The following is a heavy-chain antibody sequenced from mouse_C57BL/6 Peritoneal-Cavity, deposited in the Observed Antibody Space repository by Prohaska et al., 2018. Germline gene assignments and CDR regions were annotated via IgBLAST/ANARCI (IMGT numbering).Heavy chain of an antibody. CDR1: GYTFTSYW. J-gene: IGHJ1*03. Sequence: QVQLQQPGAELVRPGTSVKLSCKASGYTFTSYWMHWVKQRPGQGLEWIGVIDPSDSYTNYNQKFKGKATLTVDTSSSTAYMQLSSLTSEDSAVYYCARYGNYEDWYFDVWGTGTTVTVSS. CDR3: ARYGNYEDWYFDV. D-gene: IGHD2-1*01. V-gene: IGHV1-59*01. CDR2: IDPSDSYT.